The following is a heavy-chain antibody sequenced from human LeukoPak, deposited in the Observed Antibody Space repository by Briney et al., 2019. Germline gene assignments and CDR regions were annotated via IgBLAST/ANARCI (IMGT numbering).Heavy chain of an antibody. Sequence: SETLSLTCTVSAGSISSSHSYWGWIRQPPGKGLEWIGSIYYSGSTYYNPSLKSRVIISVDTSKNQFSLKLSSVTAADTAVYYCARGYDYYGSWDQGTLVTVSS. D-gene: IGHD3-10*01. CDR2: IYYSGST. CDR3: ARGYDYYGS. V-gene: IGHV4-39*07. J-gene: IGHJ4*02. CDR1: AGSISSSHSY.